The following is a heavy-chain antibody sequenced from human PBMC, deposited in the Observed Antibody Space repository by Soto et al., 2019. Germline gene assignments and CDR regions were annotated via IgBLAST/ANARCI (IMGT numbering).Heavy chain of an antibody. V-gene: IGHV4-61*01. CDR3: ARDPYYDGSGLIDY. CDR2: IYSSVST. D-gene: IGHD3-10*01. Sequence: SETLSLTCTVSGGSVSSGSYYWSWIRQPQGKGLEWIGYIYSSVSTNYIPSLKSRVTISVDTSKNQFSLKLSSVTAADTAVYYCARDPYYDGSGLIDYWGQGTLVTVSS. CDR1: GGSVSSGSYY. J-gene: IGHJ4*02.